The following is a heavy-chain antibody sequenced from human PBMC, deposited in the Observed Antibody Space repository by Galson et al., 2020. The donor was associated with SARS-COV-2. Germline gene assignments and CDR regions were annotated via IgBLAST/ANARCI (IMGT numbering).Heavy chain of an antibody. CDR1: GFTFSSYA. V-gene: IGHV3-30*04. Sequence: GASLKISCAASGFTFSSYAMHWVRQAPGKGLEWVAVISYDGSNKYYADSVKGRFTISRDNSKNTLYLQMNSLRAEDTAVYYCASGSWEPDDVWGSYRLGPFDYWGQGTLVTVSS. CDR2: ISYDGSNK. J-gene: IGHJ4*02. D-gene: IGHD3-16*02. CDR3: ASGSWEPDDVWGSYRLGPFDY.